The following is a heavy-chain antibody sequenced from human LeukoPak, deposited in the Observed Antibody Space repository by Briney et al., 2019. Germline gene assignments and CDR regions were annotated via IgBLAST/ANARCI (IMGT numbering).Heavy chain of an antibody. CDR1: GYTFTSYY. Sequence: ASVKVSCKASGYTFTSYYMHWVRQAPGQGLEWMGIINPSGGSTSYAQKFQGRVTMTRDMSTSTVYMELSSLRSDDTAVYYCARMGIAAAGTGYYYMDVWGKGTTVTVSS. D-gene: IGHD6-13*01. CDR2: INPSGGST. V-gene: IGHV1-46*01. J-gene: IGHJ6*03. CDR3: ARMGIAAAGTGYYYMDV.